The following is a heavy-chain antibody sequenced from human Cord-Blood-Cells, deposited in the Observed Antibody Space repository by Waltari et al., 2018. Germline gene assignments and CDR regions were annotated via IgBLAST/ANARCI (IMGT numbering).Heavy chain of an antibody. CDR2: IYYSGST. CDR3: ARQRRFASGPTVATIDY. J-gene: IGHJ4*02. V-gene: IGHV4-39*01. Sequence: QLQLQESGPGLVKPSETLSLTCTVSGGSISSSSYYWGWIRQPPGKGLEWSGSIYYSGSTYYNPSLKSRVTISVDTSKNQFSLKLSSVTAADTAVYYCARQRRFASGPTVATIDYWCQGTLVTVSS. CDR1: GGSISSSSYY. D-gene: IGHD5-12*01.